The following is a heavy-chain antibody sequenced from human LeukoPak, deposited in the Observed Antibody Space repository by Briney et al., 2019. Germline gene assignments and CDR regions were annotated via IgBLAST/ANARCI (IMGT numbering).Heavy chain of an antibody. V-gene: IGHV3-30*04. D-gene: IGHD5-24*01. Sequence: GGSLRLSCAVSGFTFSAYGMHWVRQAPGKGLEWVAVISYDGSYQAYADSVKGRFTVFRDSSKNTLYLQLNSLKPEDTGLYYCARERRRDGYNYKDYWGQGTQVSVSS. J-gene: IGHJ4*02. CDR1: GFTFSAYG. CDR2: ISYDGSYQ. CDR3: ARERRRDGYNYKDY.